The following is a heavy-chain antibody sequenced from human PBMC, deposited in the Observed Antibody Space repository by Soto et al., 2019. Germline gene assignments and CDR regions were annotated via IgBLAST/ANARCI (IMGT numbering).Heavy chain of an antibody. Sequence: PGGSLRLSCAASGFTFSSYEMNWVRQAPGKGPEWVSYISSSGSTIYYADSVKGRFTISRDNAKNSLYLQMNSLRAEDTAVYYCARDSHYDFWSGYRTYYYGMDVWGQGTTVTVSS. CDR3: ARDSHYDFWSGYRTYYYGMDV. CDR2: ISSSGSTI. V-gene: IGHV3-48*03. D-gene: IGHD3-3*01. CDR1: GFTFSSYE. J-gene: IGHJ6*02.